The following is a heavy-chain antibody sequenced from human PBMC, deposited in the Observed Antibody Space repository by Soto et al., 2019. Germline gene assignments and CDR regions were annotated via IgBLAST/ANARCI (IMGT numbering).Heavy chain of an antibody. Sequence: GEPLKSAGNAAGYSCTVYGIGWLLQMPGKGLECMVIIYPSDSDTRYSPSFQGQVTISVDKSISTAYLQWSSLKASDTAMYYCVRATGASTNYFDYWGQGALVTVSS. J-gene: IGHJ4*01. CDR3: VRATGASTNYFDY. CDR2: IYPSDSDT. CDR1: GYSCTVYG. D-gene: IGHD7-27*01. V-gene: IGHV5-51*01.